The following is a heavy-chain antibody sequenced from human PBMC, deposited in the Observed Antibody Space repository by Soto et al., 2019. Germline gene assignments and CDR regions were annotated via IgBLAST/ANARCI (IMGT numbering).Heavy chain of an antibody. Sequence: GGSLRLSCAASGFTFSSYAMSWVRQAPGKGLEWVSAISGSGGSTYYADSVKGRFTISRDNSKNTLYLKMNSLRAEDTAVYYCAKDTLLPGTLLANFEYWGQGTLVTVSS. CDR2: ISGSGGST. CDR3: AKDTLLPGTLLANFEY. J-gene: IGHJ4*02. CDR1: GFTFSSYA. D-gene: IGHD3-10*01. V-gene: IGHV3-23*01.